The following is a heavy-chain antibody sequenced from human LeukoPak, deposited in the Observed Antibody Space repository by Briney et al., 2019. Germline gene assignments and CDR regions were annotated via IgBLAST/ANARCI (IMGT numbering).Heavy chain of an antibody. CDR1: GFTFSSYG. CDR3: AKGRYCSGGSCYGYYFDY. J-gene: IGHJ4*02. D-gene: IGHD2-15*01. Sequence: GGSLRLSCAASGFTFSSYGMHWVRQAPGKGLEWVAVISYDGSNKYYADSVKGRFTISRDNSKNTLYLQMNSLRAEDTAVYYCAKGRYCSGGSCYGYYFDYWGQGTLVTVSS. CDR2: ISYDGSNK. V-gene: IGHV3-30*18.